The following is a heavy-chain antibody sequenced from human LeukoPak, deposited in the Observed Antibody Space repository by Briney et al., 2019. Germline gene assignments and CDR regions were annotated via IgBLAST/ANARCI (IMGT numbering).Heavy chain of an antibody. D-gene: IGHD2-21*02. CDR1: GGSISSYY. J-gene: IGHJ5*02. Sequence: SETLSLTCTVSGGSISSYYWSWIRQPPGKGLEWIGYIYYSGSTNYNPSLKSRVTISVDTSKNQFSLKLSSVTAADTAVYYCARAGYCGGDCYMSRFDPWGQGTLVTVSS. CDR3: ARAGYCGGDCYMSRFDP. CDR2: IYYSGST. V-gene: IGHV4-59*01.